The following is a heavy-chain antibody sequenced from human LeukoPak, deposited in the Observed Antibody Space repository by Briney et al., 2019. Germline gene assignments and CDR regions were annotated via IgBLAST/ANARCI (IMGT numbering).Heavy chain of an antibody. CDR3: SVNYCSGGSCYML. Sequence: GGSLRLSCAASGCTFSGSVMHWVRQASGKGLELVGRIRSKSNRYATAYASSVKGRFTISRDDSKNTAYLQMNSLKNEDAAVYYCSVNYCSGGSCYMLWGQGTLVTVSS. CDR2: IRSKSNRYAT. J-gene: IGHJ4*02. CDR1: GCTFSGSV. V-gene: IGHV3-73*01. D-gene: IGHD2-15*01.